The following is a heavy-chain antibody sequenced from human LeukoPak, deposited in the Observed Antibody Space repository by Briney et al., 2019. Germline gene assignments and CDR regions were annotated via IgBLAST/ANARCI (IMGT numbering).Heavy chain of an antibody. CDR1: GFTFSSYG. J-gene: IGHJ4*02. Sequence: GGSLRLSCAASGFTFSSYGMHWVRQAPGKGLEWVAFIRYDGSNKYYADSVKGRFTISRDNSKNTLYLQMNSLRAEDTAVYYCAKVSEQLVSILGYWGQGTLVTVSS. CDR2: IRYDGSNK. V-gene: IGHV3-30*02. D-gene: IGHD6-6*01. CDR3: AKVSEQLVSILGY.